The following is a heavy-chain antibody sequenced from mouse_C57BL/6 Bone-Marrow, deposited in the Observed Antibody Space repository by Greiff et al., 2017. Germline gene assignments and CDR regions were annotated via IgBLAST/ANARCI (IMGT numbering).Heavy chain of an antibody. J-gene: IGHJ2*01. D-gene: IGHD2-4*01. Sequence: VQLQESGAELARPGASVKLSCKASGYTFTSYGISWVKQRTGQGLEWIGEIDPRSGNTYYNEKFKGKATLTADNSSSTAYMELRSLTSEDSAVYLCARWNYDYDGRSFAYWYQGTALSVTS. CDR2: IDPRSGNT. CDR1: GYTFTSYG. CDR3: ARWNYDYDGRSFAY. V-gene: IGHV1-81*01.